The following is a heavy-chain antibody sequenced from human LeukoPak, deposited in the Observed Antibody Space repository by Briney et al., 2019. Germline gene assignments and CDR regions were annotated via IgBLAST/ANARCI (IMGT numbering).Heavy chain of an antibody. J-gene: IGHJ4*02. Sequence: PSETLSLTCTVSGGSISSYYWSWIRQPPGKGLEWIGYIYHSGSTYYNPSLKSRVTISVDRSKNQFSLKLSSVTAADTAVYYCARGNDFWSGEVDYWGQGTLVTVSS. CDR3: ARGNDFWSGEVDY. CDR2: IYHSGST. CDR1: GGSISSYY. D-gene: IGHD3-3*01. V-gene: IGHV4-59*12.